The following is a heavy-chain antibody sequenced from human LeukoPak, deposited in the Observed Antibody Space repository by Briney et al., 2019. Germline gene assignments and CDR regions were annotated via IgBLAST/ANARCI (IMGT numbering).Heavy chain of an antibody. Sequence: SETLSLTCTVSGGSISSTTYCWSWVRQPPGKGLEWIGCMYYSGSTYYSSSLKGRVTISVDRSKNQFSLRLSSVTAADTAVYYCARDLDTSYFDYWGQGTLVTVSS. CDR3: ARDLDTSYFDY. D-gene: IGHD5-18*01. J-gene: IGHJ4*02. CDR1: GGSISSTTYC. CDR2: MYYSGST. V-gene: IGHV4-39*07.